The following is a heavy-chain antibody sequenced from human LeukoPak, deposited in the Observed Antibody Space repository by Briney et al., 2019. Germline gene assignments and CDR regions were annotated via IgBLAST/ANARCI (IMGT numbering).Heavy chain of an antibody. CDR3: ARHPNLYGSGSYYSGSPDY. V-gene: IGHV4-39*01. J-gene: IGHJ4*02. CDR1: GGSISSSSYY. Sequence: KPSETLSLTCTVSGGSISSSSYYWGWIRQPPGKGLEWIGSIYYSGSTYYNPSLKSRVTISVDTSKNQFSLKLSSVTAADTAVYYCARHPNLYGSGSYYSGSPDYWGQGTLVTVSS. D-gene: IGHD3-10*01. CDR2: IYYSGST.